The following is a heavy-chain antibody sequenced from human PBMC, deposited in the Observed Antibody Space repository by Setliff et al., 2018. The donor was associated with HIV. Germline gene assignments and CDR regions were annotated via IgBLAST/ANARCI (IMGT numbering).Heavy chain of an antibody. CDR1: GFTFSSYS. CDR3: ATDPVDGSSY. V-gene: IGHV3-74*01. J-gene: IGHJ4*02. Sequence: GGSLRLSCAASGFTFSSYSMNWVRQAPGKGLVWVSRFRGDDRTTNYADSVKGRFTFSSDNAKNTVYLQMSSLRAEDTAVYYCATDPVDGSSYWGQGTLVTVSS. D-gene: IGHD3-10*01. CDR2: FRGDDRTT.